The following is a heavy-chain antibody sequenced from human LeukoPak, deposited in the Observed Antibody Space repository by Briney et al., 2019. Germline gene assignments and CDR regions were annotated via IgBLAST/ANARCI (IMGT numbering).Heavy chain of an antibody. V-gene: IGHV3-53*01. CDR3: ATAIGYCSGGSCSKGY. CDR2: IYSGGST. Sequence: GGSLRLSCAASGFTVSSNYMSWVRQAPGKGLEWVSVIYSGGSTYYADSVKSRFTISRDNSKKTLHLQMNSLRAEETAVYYCATAIGYCSGGSCSKGYWGQGTLVTVSS. J-gene: IGHJ4*02. CDR1: GFTVSSNY. D-gene: IGHD2-15*01.